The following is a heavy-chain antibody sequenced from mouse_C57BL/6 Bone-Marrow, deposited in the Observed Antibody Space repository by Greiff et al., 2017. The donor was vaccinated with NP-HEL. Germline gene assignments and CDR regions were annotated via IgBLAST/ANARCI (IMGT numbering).Heavy chain of an antibody. J-gene: IGHJ4*01. CDR3: ARDQAPYYYAMDY. CDR1: GFTFSSYA. Sequence: EVMLVESGGGLVKPGGSLKLSCAASGFTFSSYAMSWVRQTPEKRLEWVATISDGGSYTSYPGNVKGRFTISRDNAKNNLYLQMSHLKSEDTAMYYCARDQAPYYYAMDYWGQGTSVTVSS. CDR2: ISDGGSYT. V-gene: IGHV5-4*01. D-gene: IGHD3-2*02.